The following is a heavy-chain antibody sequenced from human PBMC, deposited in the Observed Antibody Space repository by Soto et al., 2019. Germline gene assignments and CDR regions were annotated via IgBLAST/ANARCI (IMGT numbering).Heavy chain of an antibody. J-gene: IGHJ3*02. CDR2: INHSGST. V-gene: IGHV4-34*01. CDR3: ARDPGIAVAGSDAFDI. CDR1: GGSFSGYY. D-gene: IGHD6-19*01. Sequence: SETLSLTCAVYGGSFSGYYWSWTRQPPGKGLEWIGEINHSGSTNYNPSLKSRVTISVDTSKNQFSLKLSSVTAADTAVYYCARDPGIAVAGSDAFDIWGQGTTVTVSS.